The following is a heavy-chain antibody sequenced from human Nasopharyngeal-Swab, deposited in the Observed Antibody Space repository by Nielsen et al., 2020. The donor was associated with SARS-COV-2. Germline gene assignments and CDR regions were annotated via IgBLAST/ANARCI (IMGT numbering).Heavy chain of an antibody. Sequence: GGSLRLSCAASGFTFTIYWMSWVRQAPGKGLEWVASMKEDGGEIYYVDSVKGRFTISRDNAKNSLYLQMNSLRAEDTAVYYCARQVPIDELDNWGQGTRVTVSS. D-gene: IGHD2-2*01. CDR2: MKEDGGEI. V-gene: IGHV3-7*01. CDR1: GFTFTIYW. CDR3: ARQVPIDELDN. J-gene: IGHJ4*02.